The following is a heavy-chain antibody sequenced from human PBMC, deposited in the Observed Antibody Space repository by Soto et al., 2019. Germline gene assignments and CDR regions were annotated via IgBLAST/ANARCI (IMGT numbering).Heavy chain of an antibody. D-gene: IGHD4-17*01. CDR1: GYNFTSND. CDR2: ISTYNGNT. V-gene: IGHV1-18*01. Sequence: QVQLVQSGAEVKKPGTSVKVSFKASGYNFTSNDISWVREAPGQGLEWMGWISTYNGNTNYAQKLQGRVTMTRDTSTSIAYMELRDLRSDDTAVYYCARDGYGDYGYWGQGSLVTVSS. J-gene: IGHJ4*02. CDR3: ARDGYGDYGY.